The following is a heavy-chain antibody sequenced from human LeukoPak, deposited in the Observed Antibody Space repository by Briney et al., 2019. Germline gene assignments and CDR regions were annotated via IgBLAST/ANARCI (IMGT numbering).Heavy chain of an antibody. CDR1: GGSISSYY. J-gene: IGHJ5*02. D-gene: IGHD6-19*01. CDR3: ARGGGCGDWFDP. CDR2: IYYNGIT. V-gene: IGHV4-59*01. Sequence: PSETLSLTCTVSGGSISSYYWSWIRQPPGKGLEWIGYIYYNGITNYNPSLKSRVTILVDTSKNQFSLKLSSVTAADTAVYYCARGGGCGDWFDPWGQGTLVTVSS.